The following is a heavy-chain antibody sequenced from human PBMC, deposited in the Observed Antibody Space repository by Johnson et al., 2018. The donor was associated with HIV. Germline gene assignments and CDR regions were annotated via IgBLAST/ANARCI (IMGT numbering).Heavy chain of an antibody. D-gene: IGHD2-2*01. V-gene: IGHV3-23*04. J-gene: IGHJ3*02. CDR1: GFTFSCYD. Sequence: VQLVESGGGLVQPGGSLRLSCAASGFTFSCYDVHWVRQATGKGLEWVSAISGSGGSTYYADSVKGRFTISRDNSKNTLYLQMNSLRAEDTAVYYCATLPGDIVVVPAAQPYDAFDIWGQGTMVTVSS. CDR2: ISGSGGST. CDR3: ATLPGDIVVVPAAQPYDAFDI.